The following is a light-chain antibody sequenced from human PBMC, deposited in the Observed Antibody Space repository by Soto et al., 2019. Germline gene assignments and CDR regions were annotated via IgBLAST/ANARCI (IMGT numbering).Light chain of an antibody. CDR2: GAS. V-gene: IGKV3-20*01. Sequence: EIVLTQSPGTLSLSPGERATLSCRASQSVSSTYLAWYQQKPGQAPSLLIYGASSRATAIPDRFSGSGSGTDFTLTISRLEPEDFAVYYCHMYGGSAITFGGGTKVEI. CDR1: QSVSSTY. J-gene: IGKJ4*01. CDR3: HMYGGSAIT.